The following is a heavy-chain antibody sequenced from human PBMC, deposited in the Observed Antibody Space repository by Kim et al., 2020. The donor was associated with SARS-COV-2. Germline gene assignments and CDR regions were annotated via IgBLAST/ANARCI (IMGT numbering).Heavy chain of an antibody. V-gene: IGHV1-18*01. CDR3: ARDGYCSGGSCYRFDYYYYGMDV. CDR1: GYTFTSYG. Sequence: ASVKVSCKASGYTFTSYGISWVRQAPGQGLEWMGWISAYNGNTNYAQKLQGRVTMTTDTSTSTAYMELRSLRSDDTAVYYCARDGYCSGGSCYRFDYYYYGMDVWGQGTTVTVSS. D-gene: IGHD2-15*01. J-gene: IGHJ6*02. CDR2: ISAYNGNT.